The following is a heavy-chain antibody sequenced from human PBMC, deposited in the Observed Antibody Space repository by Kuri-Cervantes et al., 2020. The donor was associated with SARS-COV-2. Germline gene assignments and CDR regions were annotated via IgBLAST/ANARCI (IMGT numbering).Heavy chain of an antibody. Sequence: LRLSCTVSGGSISSGDYYWSWIRQPPGKGLEWIGYIYYSGSTYYNPSLKSRVTISVDTSKNQFSLKLSSVTAADTAVYYCARDRLGLLWFGEPQRYGMDVRGQGTTVTVSS. CDR3: ARDRLGLLWFGEPQRYGMDV. D-gene: IGHD3-10*01. V-gene: IGHV4-30-4*01. CDR1: GGSISSGDYY. J-gene: IGHJ6*02. CDR2: IYYSGST.